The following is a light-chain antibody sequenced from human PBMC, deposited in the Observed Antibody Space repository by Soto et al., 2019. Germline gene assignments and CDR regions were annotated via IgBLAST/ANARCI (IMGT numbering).Light chain of an antibody. Sequence: QSVLTQPPSLSATPGQRVTISCSGSSSNIGNNYVCWYKQVPGTAPKVIMFSNNQRPSGVPDRFSGAKTGTSASLAINGLRSEDGADNYCAPWDDSLGGGVFGGGTKLPVL. V-gene: IGLV1-47*02. CDR3: APWDDSLGGGV. J-gene: IGLJ3*02. CDR2: SNN. CDR1: SSNIGNNY.